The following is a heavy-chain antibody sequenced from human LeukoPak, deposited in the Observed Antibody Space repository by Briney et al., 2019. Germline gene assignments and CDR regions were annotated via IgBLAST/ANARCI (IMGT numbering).Heavy chain of an antibody. V-gene: IGHV1-3*01. CDR2: INAGNGNT. Sequence: GASVTVSCKASGYTFTSYAMHWVRQAPGQRLEWMGWINAGNGNTQYSQKFQGRVTFTRDTSASTAYMELSSLRSEDTAVYYCASVDYGDYWGQGTLVTVSS. D-gene: IGHD4-17*01. CDR1: GYTFTSYA. J-gene: IGHJ4*02. CDR3: ASVDYGDY.